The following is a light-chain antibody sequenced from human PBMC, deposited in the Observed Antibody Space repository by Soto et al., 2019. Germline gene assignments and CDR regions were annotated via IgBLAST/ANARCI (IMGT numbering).Light chain of an antibody. CDR2: DAS. CDR3: QHRSNWPLT. J-gene: IGKJ4*01. V-gene: IGKV3D-20*02. CDR1: QSVSSSY. Sequence: EIVLTQSPGTLSLSPGERATLSCRASQSVSSSYLAWYQQKPGQAPRLLIYDASNRATGIPARFSGSGSGTDFTLTISSLEPEDFAVYYCQHRSNWPLTFGGGTKVDI.